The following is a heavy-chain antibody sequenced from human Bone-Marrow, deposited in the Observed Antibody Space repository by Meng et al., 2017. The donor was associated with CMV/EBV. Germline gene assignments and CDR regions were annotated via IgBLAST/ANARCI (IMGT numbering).Heavy chain of an antibody. CDR3: ASQTYYYDSSGYSGDAFDI. D-gene: IGHD3-22*01. CDR1: GYSFTSYW. J-gene: IGHJ3*02. CDR2: IYPGDSDT. V-gene: IGHV5-51*01. Sequence: KVSCKGSGYSFTSYWSGWVRQMPGKGLEWMGIIYPGDSDTRYSPSFQGQVTISADKSISTAYLQWSSLKASDTAMYYCASQTYYYDSSGYSGDAFDIWGQGTIVTVSS.